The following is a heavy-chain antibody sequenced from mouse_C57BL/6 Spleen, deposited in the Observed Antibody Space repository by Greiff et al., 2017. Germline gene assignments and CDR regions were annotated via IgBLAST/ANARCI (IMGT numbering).Heavy chain of an antibody. J-gene: IGHJ2*01. D-gene: IGHD1-1*01. CDR1: GYTFTDYY. V-gene: IGHV1-75*01. CDR2: IFPGSGST. Sequence: VQLQQSGPELVKPGASVKISCKASGYTFTDYYINWVKQRPGQGLEWIGWIFPGSGSTYYNEKFKGKATLTVDKSSSTAYMLLSSLTSEDSAVYFCAREGITTVVATEYYFDYGGQGTTLTVSS. CDR3: AREGITTVVATEYYFDY.